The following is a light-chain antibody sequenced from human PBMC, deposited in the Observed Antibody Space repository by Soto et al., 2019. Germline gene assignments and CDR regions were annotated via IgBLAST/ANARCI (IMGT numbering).Light chain of an antibody. J-gene: IGKJ1*01. Sequence: EIVMTQSPSTLSVSPGERATLSCRASQSISINLAWYQQKPGQAPRLLIYDASNRATGIPARLSGSGSGTDFTLTISSPEPEDFAVYYCQQRSNWWTFGQGTKVDIK. CDR3: QQRSNWWT. CDR2: DAS. V-gene: IGKV3-11*01. CDR1: QSISIN.